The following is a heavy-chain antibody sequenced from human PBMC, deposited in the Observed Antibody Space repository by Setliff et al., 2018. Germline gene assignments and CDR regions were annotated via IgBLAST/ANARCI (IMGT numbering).Heavy chain of an antibody. CDR1: GYTFTGYF. CDR2: INPNKDVT. V-gene: IGHV1-2*02. CDR3: ARDGSAFLYEH. J-gene: IGHJ4*02. Sequence: ASVKVSCKASGYTFTGYFIHWLRQAPGQGLEWLGWINPNKDVTKYAQKFQDRILMTKDTSLNTVYMELRSLRSDDTALYYCARDGSAFLYEHWGQGSLVTV. D-gene: IGHD1-26*01.